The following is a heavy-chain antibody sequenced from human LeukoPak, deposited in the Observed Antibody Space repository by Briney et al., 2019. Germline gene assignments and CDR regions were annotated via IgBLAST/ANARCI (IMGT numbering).Heavy chain of an antibody. CDR1: GFTFSSYA. CDR3: AKDPAVYTSSWYVVY. V-gene: IGHV3-30-3*02. D-gene: IGHD6-13*01. J-gene: IGHJ4*02. CDR2: ISYDGSNK. Sequence: GGSLRLSCAASGFTFSSYAMHWVRQAPGKGLEWVAVISYDGSNKYYADSVKDRFIISRDNSKNTLYLQMNSLRAEDTAVYYCAKDPAVYTSSWYVVYWGQGTLVTVSS.